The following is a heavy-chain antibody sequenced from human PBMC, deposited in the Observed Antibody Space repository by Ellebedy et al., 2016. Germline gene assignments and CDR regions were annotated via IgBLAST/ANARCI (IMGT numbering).Heavy chain of an antibody. CDR2: INWNGGST. Sequence: GGSLRLSXAASGFTFDDYGMSWVRQAPGKGLEWVSGINWNGGSTGYADSVKGRFTISRDNAKNSLYLQMNSLRAEDTAVYYCAKGACSSTSCYHFDYWGQGTLVTVSS. J-gene: IGHJ4*02. CDR1: GFTFDDYG. CDR3: AKGACSSTSCYHFDY. V-gene: IGHV3-20*03. D-gene: IGHD2-2*01.